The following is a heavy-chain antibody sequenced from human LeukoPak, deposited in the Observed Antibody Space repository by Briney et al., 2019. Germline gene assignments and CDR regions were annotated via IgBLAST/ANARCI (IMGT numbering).Heavy chain of an antibody. V-gene: IGHV4-34*01. CDR1: GGSFSGYY. D-gene: IGHD4-23*01. CDR2: INHSGST. Sequence: SETLSLTCDVYGGSFSGYYWSWIRQPPGKGLEWIGEINHSGSTNYNPSLKSRVTISVDTSKNQFSLKLSSVTAADTAVYYCAIGPTVVTPSHFDYWGQGTLVTVSS. J-gene: IGHJ4*02. CDR3: AIGPTVVTPSHFDY.